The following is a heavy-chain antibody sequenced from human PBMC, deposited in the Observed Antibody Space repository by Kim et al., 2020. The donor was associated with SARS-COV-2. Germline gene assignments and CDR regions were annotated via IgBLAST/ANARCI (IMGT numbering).Heavy chain of an antibody. V-gene: IGHV3-7*01. CDR3: ARGRWAEDAFDV. D-gene: IGHD1-26*01. CDR1: GFILTNYW. CDR2: IKKDGSEK. Sequence: GGSLRLSCAASGFILTNYWMNWVRQAPGKGLEWVANIKKDGSEKYYVDSVKGRFTISRDNAKDSLYLQMNRLRAEDTAVYYCARGRWAEDAFDVWGQGT. J-gene: IGHJ3*01.